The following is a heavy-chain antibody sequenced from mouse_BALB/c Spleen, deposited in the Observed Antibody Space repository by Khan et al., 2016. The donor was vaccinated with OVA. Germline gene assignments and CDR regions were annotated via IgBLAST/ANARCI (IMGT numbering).Heavy chain of an antibody. CDR2: INPTNGRT. CDR1: GYTFTSYW. D-gene: IGHD1-1*01. J-gene: IGHJ2*01. V-gene: IGHV1S81*02. Sequence: VQLQQSGAELVKAGASVKMSCKASGYTFTSYWMHWVKQRPGQGLEWIAEINPTNGRTDYNEKFKSKATLTVDKSSRTAYMLLSSPTSEDTAVXCCARIKKIVATYFDYWAQGPTLPVSS. CDR3: ARIKKIVATYFDY.